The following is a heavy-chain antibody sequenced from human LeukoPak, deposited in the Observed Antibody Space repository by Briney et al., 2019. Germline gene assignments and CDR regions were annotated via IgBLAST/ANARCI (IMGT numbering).Heavy chain of an antibody. D-gene: IGHD1/OR15-1a*01. CDR1: GYTFTSYD. V-gene: IGHV1-8*03. CDR3: ATRRVALAPYYYYYMDV. Sequence: ASVKVSCKASGYTFTSYDINWVRQATGQGLEWMGWMNPNSGNTGYAQKFQGRVTITRNTSISTAYMELSSLRSEDTAVYYCATRRVALAPYYYYYMDVWGKGTTVTVSS. J-gene: IGHJ6*03. CDR2: MNPNSGNT.